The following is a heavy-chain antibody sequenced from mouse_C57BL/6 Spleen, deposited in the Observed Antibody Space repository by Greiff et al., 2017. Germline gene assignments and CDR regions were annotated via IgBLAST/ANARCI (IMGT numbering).Heavy chain of an antibody. CDR1: GFSLTSYG. CDR2: IWRGGST. J-gene: IGHJ1*03. Sequence: QVQLQQSGPGLVQPSQSLSITCTVSGFSLTSYGVHWVRQSPGKGLEWLGVIWRGGSTDYNAAFMSRLSITKDNSKSQVFFKMNSLQADDTAIYYCAKNPYYYGSSLWYFDVWGTGTTVTVSS. V-gene: IGHV2-5*01. D-gene: IGHD1-1*01. CDR3: AKNPYYYGSSLWYFDV.